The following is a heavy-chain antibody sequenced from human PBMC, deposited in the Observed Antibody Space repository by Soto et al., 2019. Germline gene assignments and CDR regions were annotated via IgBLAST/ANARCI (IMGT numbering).Heavy chain of an antibody. CDR1: GFTFSRFA. J-gene: IGHJ5*02. D-gene: IGHD2-2*01. V-gene: IGHV3-64D*06. CDR2: ISTNGGST. Sequence: AGGSLRLSCSASGFTFSRFAMHWVRQAPGKGLEYISSISTNGGSTDYADSVKGRFTISRDNSKNTVYLQMSSLRVEDTAVYYCARGSYCSSTSCSGHWFDPWGQGTLVTVSS. CDR3: ARGSYCSSTSCSGHWFDP.